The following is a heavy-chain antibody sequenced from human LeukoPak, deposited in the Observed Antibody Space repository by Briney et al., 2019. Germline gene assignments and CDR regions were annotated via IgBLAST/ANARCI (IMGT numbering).Heavy chain of an antibody. J-gene: IGHJ4*02. Sequence: PSQTLSLTCAVSGGSISSGGYSWSWIRQPPGKGLEWIGYIYHSGSTYCNPSLKSRVTISVDRSKNQFSLKLSSVTAADTAVYYCARGVTPDYWGQGTLVTVSS. CDR2: IYHSGST. CDR1: GGSISSGGYS. D-gene: IGHD5-18*01. V-gene: IGHV4-30-2*01. CDR3: ARGVTPDY.